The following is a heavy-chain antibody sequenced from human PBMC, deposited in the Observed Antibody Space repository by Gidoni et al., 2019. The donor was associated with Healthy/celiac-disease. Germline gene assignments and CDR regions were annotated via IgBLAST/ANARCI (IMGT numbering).Heavy chain of an antibody. V-gene: IGHV3-30*04. CDR2: ISYDGSNK. J-gene: IGHJ6*02. CDR3: ATLGWAYYYGSENYGMDV. Sequence: QVQLVESGGGVVQPGRSLSLSCAASGFTFSSYAMHWVRQAPGKGLEWVAVISYDGSNKYYADSVKGRFTISRDNSKNTLYLQMNSLRAEDTAVYYCATLGWAYYYGSENYGMDVWGQGTTVTVSS. CDR1: GFTFSSYA. D-gene: IGHD3-10*01.